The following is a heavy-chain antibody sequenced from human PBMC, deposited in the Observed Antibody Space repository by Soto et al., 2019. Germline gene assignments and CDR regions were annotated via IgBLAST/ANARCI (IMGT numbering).Heavy chain of an antibody. CDR3: ARKGYGDYGGMDV. CDR1: GFTFSDYS. V-gene: IGHV3-21*01. Sequence: GGSLRLSCAASGFTFSDYSMNWVRQAPGKGLEWVSSIRSTSSYIYYADSVKGRFTISRDNAKSSLYLQMNSLRAEDTAVYYCARKGYGDYGGMDVWGQGATVTVSS. CDR2: IRSTSSYI. J-gene: IGHJ6*02. D-gene: IGHD4-17*01.